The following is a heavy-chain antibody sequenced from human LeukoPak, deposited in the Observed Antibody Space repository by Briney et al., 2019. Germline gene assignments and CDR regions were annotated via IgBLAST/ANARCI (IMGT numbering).Heavy chain of an antibody. CDR3: AREDYDFWSGYYYYYYYYMDV. Sequence: GGSLRLSCAASGFTFDDYAMHWVRQAPGKGLEWVSGISWNSGSIGYADSVKGRFTISRDNAKNTLYLQMNSLRAEDTAVYYCAREDYDFWSGYYYYYYYYMDVWGKGTTVTVSS. J-gene: IGHJ6*03. V-gene: IGHV3-9*01. D-gene: IGHD3-3*01. CDR1: GFTFDDYA. CDR2: ISWNSGSI.